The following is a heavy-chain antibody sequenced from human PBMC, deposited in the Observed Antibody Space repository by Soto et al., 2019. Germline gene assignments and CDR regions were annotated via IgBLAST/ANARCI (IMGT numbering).Heavy chain of an antibody. V-gene: IGHV1-3*04. CDR3: RRDARVAASSECYNMDG. CDR1: GYTFTTYA. D-gene: IGHD2-2*01. J-gene: IGHJ6*03. CDR2: INTGNGNT. Sequence: AASVKVSFKASGYTFTTYAMHWVRQAPGQRLEWLGWINTGNGNTHYSQEFQGRVTITRDTSASTAYMELTGLRFEDTAVYYCRRDARVAASSECYNMDGWGK.